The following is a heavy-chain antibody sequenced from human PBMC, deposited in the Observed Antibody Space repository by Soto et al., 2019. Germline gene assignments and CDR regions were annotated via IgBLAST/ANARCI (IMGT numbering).Heavy chain of an antibody. V-gene: IGHV4-31*03. J-gene: IGHJ6*01. CDR2: IYYSGST. Sequence: PSETLSVTCTVSGGSITSDNYCWTCIRQHPVKGLEWMGHIYYSGSTSYNPSLKSRVTISIDTSKNQFSLKLTSVTAADTAVYYCARDWYYFGSGRPALLSFPSQRSSVSGSSGM. CDR1: GGSITSDNYC. CDR3: ARDWYYFGSGRPALLSFPSQRSSVSGSSGM. D-gene: IGHD3-10*01.